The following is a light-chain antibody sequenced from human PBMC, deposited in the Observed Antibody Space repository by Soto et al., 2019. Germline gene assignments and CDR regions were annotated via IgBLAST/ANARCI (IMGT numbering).Light chain of an antibody. J-gene: IGKJ2*01. CDR2: DAS. V-gene: IGKV1-33*01. CDR1: QDINNY. Sequence: DLQMTQSPSSLSASVGDRVTVTCQASQDINNYLNWYQQKPGKAPKLLIYDASSLETGVPSRFSESGSGTNFTFTISSLQPEDIATYYCQQYDNLPYTFGQGTKLEIK. CDR3: QQYDNLPYT.